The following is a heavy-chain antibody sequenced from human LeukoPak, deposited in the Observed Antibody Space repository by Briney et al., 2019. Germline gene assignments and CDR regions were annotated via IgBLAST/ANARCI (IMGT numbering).Heavy chain of an antibody. CDR1: GGTFSSYA. V-gene: IGHV1-69*05. Sequence: SVKVSCKASGGTFSSYAISWVRQAPGQGLDWMGGIIPIFGTANYAQKFQGRVTITTDESTSTAYMELSSLRSEDTAVYYCASSTYYYDSSGYYYFDYWGQGTLVTVSS. CDR2: IIPIFGTA. J-gene: IGHJ4*02. D-gene: IGHD3-22*01. CDR3: ASSTYYYDSSGYYYFDY.